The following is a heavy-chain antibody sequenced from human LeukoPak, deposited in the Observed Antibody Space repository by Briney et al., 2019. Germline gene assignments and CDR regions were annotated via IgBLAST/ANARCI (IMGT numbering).Heavy chain of an antibody. V-gene: IGHV3-23*01. CDR1: GFAFSSFA. CDR3: AKGNSGYSYGYFDY. Sequence: GGSLRLSCVASGFAFSSFAMSWVRQAPGKGLEWVSGLTGSGSTYHADSVKGRFTISRDNSKNTLSLQMNSLRAEDTAVYYCAKGNSGYSYGYFDYWGQGTLVTVSS. J-gene: IGHJ4*02. CDR2: LTGSGST. D-gene: IGHD5-18*01.